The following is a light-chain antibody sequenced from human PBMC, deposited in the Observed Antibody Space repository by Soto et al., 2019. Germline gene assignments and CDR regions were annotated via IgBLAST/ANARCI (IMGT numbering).Light chain of an antibody. V-gene: IGKV3-11*01. CDR3: QQRSIWPAFF. J-gene: IGKJ4*01. Sequence: EIVLTQSPAPLSLSPGERATLSCRASQSNKMHLAWYRQKHGKAPMLLIYDASNRATGIPSRFSGSGSGTDVTLTTCILEPEVFVVYDCQQRSIWPAFFFCGGTNVEIK. CDR1: QSNKMH. CDR2: DAS.